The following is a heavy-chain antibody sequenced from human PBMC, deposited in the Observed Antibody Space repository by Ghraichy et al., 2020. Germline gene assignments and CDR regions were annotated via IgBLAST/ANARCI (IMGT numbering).Heavy chain of an antibody. CDR3: AKDLHGRSTIFGVIIYY. J-gene: IGHJ4*02. CDR1: GFTFNNYA. CDR2: ISGSGGST. D-gene: IGHD3-3*01. Sequence: GESLNISCAASGFTFNNYAMSWVRQAPGKGLEWVSSISGSGGSTYYADSVKGRFTISRDNSKNTLYVQMNSLRAEDMAVYYCAKDLHGRSTIFGVIIYYWGQGTLVTVSS. V-gene: IGHV3-23*01.